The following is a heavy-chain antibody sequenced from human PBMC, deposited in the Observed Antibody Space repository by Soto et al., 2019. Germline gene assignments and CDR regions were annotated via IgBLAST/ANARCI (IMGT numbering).Heavy chain of an antibody. D-gene: IGHD6-19*01. CDR1: GFIFRSYA. J-gene: IGHJ6*02. CDR3: ARCPSGSAFYYYGMDV. CDR2: ASFDGSDT. V-gene: IGHV3-30-3*01. Sequence: QVQLVESGGGVVQPGRSLRLSCAVSGFIFRSYAIHWVRQAPGKGLEWVAVASFDGSDTYSSDSVKGRFTISRDNSKNMLYLQMNSLRAEDTAVYYCARCPSGSAFYYYGMDVWGQGTTVTVSS.